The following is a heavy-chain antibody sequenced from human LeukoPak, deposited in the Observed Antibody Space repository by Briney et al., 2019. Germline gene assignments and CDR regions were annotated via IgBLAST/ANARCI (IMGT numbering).Heavy chain of an antibody. Sequence: GRSLRLFCAASGFTFDDYAMHWVRQAPGKGLEWVSGISWNSGSIGYADSVKGRFTISRDNAKNSLYLQMNSLRAEDMALYYCAKDLTHYYDSSGYFDHWGQGTLVTVSS. CDR1: GFTFDDYA. CDR2: ISWNSGSI. V-gene: IGHV3-9*03. D-gene: IGHD3-22*01. J-gene: IGHJ4*02. CDR3: AKDLTHYYDSSGYFDH.